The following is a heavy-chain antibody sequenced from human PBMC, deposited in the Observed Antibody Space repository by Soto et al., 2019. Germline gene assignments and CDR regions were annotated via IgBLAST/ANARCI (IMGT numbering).Heavy chain of an antibody. Sequence: ASVKVSCKASGYTFTGYYMHWVRQAPGQGLEWMGWINPNSGGTNYAQKFQGWVTMTRDTSISTAYMELSRLRSDDTAVYYCARSSVLMVSDIRGMYGMDVWGQGTPVTVSS. CDR2: INPNSGGT. J-gene: IGHJ6*02. V-gene: IGHV1-2*04. CDR1: GYTFTGYY. D-gene: IGHD2-8*01. CDR3: ARSSVLMVSDIRGMYGMDV.